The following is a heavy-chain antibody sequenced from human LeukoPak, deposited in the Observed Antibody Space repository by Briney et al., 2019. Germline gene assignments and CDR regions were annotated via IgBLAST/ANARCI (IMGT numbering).Heavy chain of an antibody. D-gene: IGHD1-26*01. J-gene: IGHJ4*02. Sequence: SETLSLTCAVYGGSFSGYYWSWIRQPPGKGLEWIGEINHSGSTNYNPSLKSRVTISVDTSKNQFSLKLSSVTAADTAVYYCARVGGSYFYHYFDYRGQGTLVTVSS. CDR2: INHSGST. V-gene: IGHV4-34*01. CDR3: ARVGGSYFYHYFDY. CDR1: GGSFSGYY.